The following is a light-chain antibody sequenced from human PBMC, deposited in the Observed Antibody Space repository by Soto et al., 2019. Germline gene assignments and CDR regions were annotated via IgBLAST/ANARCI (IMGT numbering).Light chain of an antibody. J-gene: IGLJ1*01. CDR3: TSYTSDSTYV. CDR2: DVS. CDR1: STDVGRYNY. Sequence: VLTQPASVSGSPGQSITISCTGTSTDVGRYNYVSWYQQHPGKAPKLMVYDVSNRPSWVSNRFSGSKSGITASLTISGLQAEDEADYYCTSYTSDSTYVFGTGTKVTVL. V-gene: IGLV2-14*01.